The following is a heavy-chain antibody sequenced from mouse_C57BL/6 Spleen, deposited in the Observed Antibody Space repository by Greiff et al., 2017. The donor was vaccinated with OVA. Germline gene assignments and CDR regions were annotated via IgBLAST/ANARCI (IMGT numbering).Heavy chain of an antibody. V-gene: IGHV1-72*01. CDR2: IDPNSGGT. D-gene: IGHD1-1*01. Sequence: QVQLKQPGAELVKPGASVKLSCKASGYTFTSYWMHWVKQRPGRGLEWIGRIDPNSGGTKYNEKFKSKATLTVDKPSSTAYMQLSSLTSEDSAVYYCAREFYGSSPLSYFDVWGTGTTVTVSS. CDR3: AREFYGSSPLSYFDV. CDR1: GYTFTSYW. J-gene: IGHJ1*03.